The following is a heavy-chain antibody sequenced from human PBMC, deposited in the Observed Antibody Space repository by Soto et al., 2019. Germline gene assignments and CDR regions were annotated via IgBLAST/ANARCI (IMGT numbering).Heavy chain of an antibody. D-gene: IGHD3-16*02. V-gene: IGHV1-18*01. CDR3: ARFLGYDYVWGSYRYTGYDY. CDR2: SSDYIGNT. J-gene: IGHJ4*02. CDR1: GYTFTSKG. Sequence: QVQLVQSGAEVKKPGASVKVSCKASGYTFTSKGFSWWRQAPGQGLEGMGGSSDYIGNTNYAQKLQGRVTMTTDTSTSTAYMELRSLRSDDTAVYYCARFLGYDYVWGSYRYTGYDYWGQGTLVTVSS.